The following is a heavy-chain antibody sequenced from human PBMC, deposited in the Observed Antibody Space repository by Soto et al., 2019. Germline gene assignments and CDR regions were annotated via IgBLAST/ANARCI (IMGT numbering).Heavy chain of an antibody. V-gene: IGHV3-13*01. CDR2: IGTGHDT. J-gene: IGHJ4*02. CDR3: AREAAGTPFLIDY. Sequence: EVQVVEAGGGLVQPGGSLRLSCAASGFKFSSYDMHWVRQVPGKGLEWVSAIGTGHDTYYPGSVKGRFTLSRENAKNSLYLQMNSLRAGDTAVYYCAREAAGTPFLIDYWGQGTLVAVSS. CDR1: GFKFSSYD. D-gene: IGHD6-19*01.